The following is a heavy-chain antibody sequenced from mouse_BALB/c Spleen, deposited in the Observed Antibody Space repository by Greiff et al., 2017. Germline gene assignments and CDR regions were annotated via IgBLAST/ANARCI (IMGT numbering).Heavy chain of an antibody. J-gene: IGHJ2*01. D-gene: IGHD1-1*01. Sequence: DVHLVESGGGLVKPGGSLKLSCAASGFTFSSYAMSWVRQTPEKRLEWVASISSGGSTYYPDSVKGRFTISRDNARNILYLQMSSLRSEDTAMYYCARGGNYDYWGQGTTLTVSS. V-gene: IGHV5-6-5*01. CDR3: ARGGNYDY. CDR2: ISSGGST. CDR1: GFTFSSYA.